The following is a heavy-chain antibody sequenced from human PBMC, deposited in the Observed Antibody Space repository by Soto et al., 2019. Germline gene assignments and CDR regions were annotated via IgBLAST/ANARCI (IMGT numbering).Heavy chain of an antibody. CDR3: ARHGSF. V-gene: IGHV4-39*01. D-gene: IGHD3-16*02. J-gene: IGHJ1*01. CDR2: IYYSGET. Sequence: QLQLQESGPGLVKPSETLSLTCTVSGVSISGTSYYWGWIRQTPAKGLEWIGTIYYSGETFYNPSLKSRVTISIAPSKNHFSLNLTSVTAADTAIYYCARHGSFWGQGALVTVSS. CDR1: GVSISGTSYY.